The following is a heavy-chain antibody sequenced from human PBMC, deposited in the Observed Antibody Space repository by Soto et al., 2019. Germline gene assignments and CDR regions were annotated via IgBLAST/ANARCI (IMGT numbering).Heavy chain of an antibody. J-gene: IGHJ6*02. CDR1: GFTFSDYA. D-gene: IGHD3-10*01. V-gene: IGHV3-23*01. CDR3: AKDMVVAPSLENYYYYYGLDV. CDR2: ASGSAGST. Sequence: GGSLRLSCAASGFTFSDYAMNWVRQAPGKGLEWVSVASGSAGSTFYTDSVKGRFTISRDNSKNTLYLQMNSLRAEDTAVYYCAKDMVVAPSLENYYYYYGLDVWGQGTSVTVSS.